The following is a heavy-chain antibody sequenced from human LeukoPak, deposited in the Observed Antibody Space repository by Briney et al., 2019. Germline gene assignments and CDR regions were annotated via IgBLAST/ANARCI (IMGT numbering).Heavy chain of an antibody. CDR3: ARALDIVVVGDRDAYGDYILGALDI. CDR2: INPSGGST. V-gene: IGHV1-46*01. Sequence: ASVNVSCKASGYTFTSYYMHWVRQAPGQGLEWMGKINPSGGSTSYAQNFQGRVTMTRDTSTSTVYMELSSLRSEDAAVYYCARALDIVVVGDRDAYGDYILGALDIWGQGTMVTVSS. CDR1: GYTFTSYY. J-gene: IGHJ3*02. D-gene: IGHD2-15*01.